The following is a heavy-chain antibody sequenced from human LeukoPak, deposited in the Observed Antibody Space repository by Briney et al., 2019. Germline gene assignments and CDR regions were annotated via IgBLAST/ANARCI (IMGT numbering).Heavy chain of an antibody. J-gene: IGHJ4*02. D-gene: IGHD3-22*01. CDR1: GGTFSSYA. V-gene: IGHV1-69*05. CDR2: IIPIFGTA. CDR3: ARDRARYYDSSGYPDY. Sequence: SVKVSCKASGGTFSSYAISWVRQAPGQGLEWMGRIIPIFGTANYAQKFQGRVTITTDESTSTAYMELSSLRSEDTAVYYCARDRARYYDSSGYPDYWGQGTLVTVSS.